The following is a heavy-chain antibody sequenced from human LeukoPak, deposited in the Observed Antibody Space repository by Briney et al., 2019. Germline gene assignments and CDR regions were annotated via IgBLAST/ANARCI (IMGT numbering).Heavy chain of an antibody. CDR1: GGSISSGGYY. CDR2: IYYSGST. D-gene: IGHD3-22*01. V-gene: IGHV4-31*03. J-gene: IGHJ5*02. CDR3: ARDYYDSSGSIYNWFDP. Sequence: PSETLSLTCTVSGGSISSGGYYWGWIRQRPGMGLEWLGYIYYSGSTYYNPSLKSRVSISLDTSKNQPSLKLSSVTAADTAVYYCARDYYDSSGSIYNWFDPWGQGTLVTVSS.